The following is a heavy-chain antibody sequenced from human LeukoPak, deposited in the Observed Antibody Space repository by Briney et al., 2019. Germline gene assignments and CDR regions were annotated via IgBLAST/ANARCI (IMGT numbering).Heavy chain of an antibody. Sequence: ASVKVSCKASGYTFTSYGISWVRQAPGQGLEWMGWISAYNGNTNYAQKLQGRVTMTTDTSTSTAYVGLRSLRSDDTAVYYCARTNYYDSSGYGAFDIWGQGTMVTVSS. CDR1: GYTFTSYG. CDR3: ARTNYYDSSGYGAFDI. J-gene: IGHJ3*02. V-gene: IGHV1-18*01. D-gene: IGHD3-22*01. CDR2: ISAYNGNT.